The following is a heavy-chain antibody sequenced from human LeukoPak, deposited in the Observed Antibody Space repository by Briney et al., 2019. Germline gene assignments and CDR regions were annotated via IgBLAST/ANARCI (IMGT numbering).Heavy chain of an antibody. CDR3: AKEMGDYGGNSGTWFDP. J-gene: IGHJ5*02. Sequence: GGSLRLSCAASGFTFSSYAMSWVRQAPGKGLEWVSAISGSGGSTYYADSVKGRFTISRDNSKNTLYLQMNSLRAEDTAVYYCAKEMGDYGGNSGTWFDPWGQGTLVTVSS. CDR1: GFTFSSYA. D-gene: IGHD4-23*01. CDR2: ISGSGGST. V-gene: IGHV3-23*01.